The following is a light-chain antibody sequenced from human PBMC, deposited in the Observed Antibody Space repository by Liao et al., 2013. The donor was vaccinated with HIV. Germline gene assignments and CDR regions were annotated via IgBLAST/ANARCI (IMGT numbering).Light chain of an antibody. Sequence: SYVLTQPPSVSVAPGKTARITCGGNNIGGKSVHWYQQKPGQAPVLVIYYDTDRPSGIPERFSGSSSGTTVTLTISGVQAEDEADYHCQSADSSGTVFGGGTKLTVL. CDR2: YDT. V-gene: IGLV3-21*01. CDR1: NIGGKS. CDR3: QSADSSGTV. J-gene: IGLJ2*01.